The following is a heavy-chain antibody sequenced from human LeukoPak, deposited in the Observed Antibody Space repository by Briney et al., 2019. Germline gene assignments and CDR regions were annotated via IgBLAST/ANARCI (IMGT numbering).Heavy chain of an antibody. CDR1: GDSITSPNW. V-gene: IGHV4-4*02. CDR3: ARVVDTAPYYFDY. CDR2: IYHSGST. D-gene: IGHD5-18*01. J-gene: IGHJ4*02. Sequence: SETLSLTCDVSGDSITSPNWWSWVRQPPGQGLQWIGEIYHSGSTSYNPSLKSRVTIAVGKSRNQFSLKLTSVIAADTAVYYCARVVDTAPYYFDYWGQGTLVTVSS.